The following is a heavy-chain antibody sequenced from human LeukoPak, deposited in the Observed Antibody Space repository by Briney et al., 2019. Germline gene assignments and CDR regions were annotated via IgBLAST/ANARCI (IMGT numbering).Heavy chain of an antibody. CDR2: IYTSGST. CDR3: ARGAVAAQNYYYYYYMDV. V-gene: IGHV4-4*07. CDR1: GGSISSYY. J-gene: IGHJ6*03. Sequence: PSETLSLTCTVSGGSISSYYWSWIRQPAGKGLEWIGRIYTSGSTNYNPSLKSRVTMSVDTSKNQFSLKLSSVTAADTAVYYCARGAVAAQNYYYYYYMDVWGKGTTVTVSS. D-gene: IGHD6-13*01.